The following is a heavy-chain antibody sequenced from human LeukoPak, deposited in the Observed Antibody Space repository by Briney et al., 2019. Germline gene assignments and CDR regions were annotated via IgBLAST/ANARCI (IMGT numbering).Heavy chain of an antibody. CDR3: ATIYGDYSDFDS. CDR1: GASFSGSY. D-gene: IGHD4-17*01. CDR2: ITHNGRI. J-gene: IGHJ4*02. Sequence: PSETLSLTCAVYGASFSGSYWSWLRQPPGKGLEWLGEITHNGRINHNPSLRSRVSISVDRSMNQFSLKMTSMTAADTAVYYCATIYGDYSDFDSWGQGTLVTVSS. V-gene: IGHV4-34*01.